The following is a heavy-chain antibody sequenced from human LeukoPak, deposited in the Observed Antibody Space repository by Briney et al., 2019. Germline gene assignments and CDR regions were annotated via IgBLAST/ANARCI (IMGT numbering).Heavy chain of an antibody. D-gene: IGHD3-10*01. V-gene: IGHV3-23*01. CDR2: ISGGDGST. CDR1: GDSFCGCA. J-gene: IGHJ5*02. Sequence: GGSPRLSSAPSGDSFCGCAASTGRDGPGEGGWWGSLISGGDGSTYYADSVKGRFTISRDNSKNTLNLQMNSLRAEDTAVYYCTKAHGPRRYCNRNCFDTWGQGTLVTVSS. CDR3: TKAHGPRRYCNRNCFDT.